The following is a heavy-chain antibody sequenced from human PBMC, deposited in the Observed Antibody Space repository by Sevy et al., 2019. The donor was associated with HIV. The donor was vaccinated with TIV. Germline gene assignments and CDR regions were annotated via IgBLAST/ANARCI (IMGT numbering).Heavy chain of an antibody. V-gene: IGHV1-24*01. D-gene: IGHD3-3*01. CDR2: FDPEDGER. CDR1: GYTLTQLS. J-gene: IGHJ4*02. CDR3: ATGREYYEGNSGYFDY. Sequence: KARASVKVSCKVSGYTLTQLSMHWVRQAPGKGLEWLGSFDPEDGERIYAQKFQGRFTMTEETSTDTAYMELSSLRSEDTAIYYCATGREYYEGNSGYFDYWGQGTLVTVSS.